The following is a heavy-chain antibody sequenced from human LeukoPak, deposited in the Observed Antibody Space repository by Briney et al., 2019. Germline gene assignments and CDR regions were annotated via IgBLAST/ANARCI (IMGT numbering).Heavy chain of an antibody. CDR2: IKSKTDGGTT. CDR3: AREGARSRNWFDP. CDR1: GFTFSNAW. D-gene: IGHD3-16*01. Sequence: GGSLRLSCAASGFTFSNAWMSWVRQAPGKGLEWVGRIKSKTDGGTTDYAAPVKGRFTISRDNAKNSLYLQMNSLRAEDTAVYYCAREGARSRNWFDPWGQGTLVTVSS. V-gene: IGHV3-15*01. J-gene: IGHJ5*02.